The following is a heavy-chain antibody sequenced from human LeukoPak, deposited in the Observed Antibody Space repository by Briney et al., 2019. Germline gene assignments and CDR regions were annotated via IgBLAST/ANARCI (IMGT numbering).Heavy chain of an antibody. V-gene: IGHV3-74*01. CDR3: ARIPYYRDAFDI. CDR1: GFTFSNYW. D-gene: IGHD3-10*01. CDR2: INSDGINT. Sequence: GGSLRLSCAASGFTFSNYWMHWVRQAPGKGLVWVSRINSDGINTSYADSVKGRFTISRDNAKNTLNLQMNSLRAEDTAVYYCARIPYYRDAFDIWGQGTMVTVSS. J-gene: IGHJ3*02.